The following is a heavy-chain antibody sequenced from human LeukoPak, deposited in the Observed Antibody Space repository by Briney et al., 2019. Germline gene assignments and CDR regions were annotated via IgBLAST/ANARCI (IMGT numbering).Heavy chain of an antibody. D-gene: IGHD3-10*01. J-gene: IGHJ6*02. CDR2: ISSSSYI. CDR1: GFTFSSYS. V-gene: IGHV3-21*01. Sequence: GGSLRLSCAASGFTFSSYSMNWVRQAPGKGLEWVSSISSSSYIYSADSVKGRFTISRDNAKNSLYLQMNSLRAEDTAVYYCARGLSGVYGMDVWGQGTTVTVSS. CDR3: ARGLSGVYGMDV.